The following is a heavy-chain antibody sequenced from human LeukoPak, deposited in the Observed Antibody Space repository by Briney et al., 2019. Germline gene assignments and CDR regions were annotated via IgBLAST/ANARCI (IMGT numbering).Heavy chain of an antibody. D-gene: IGHD6-13*01. J-gene: IGHJ4*02. V-gene: IGHV3-21*01. Sequence: GGSLRLSCAASGFTFSSYSMNWVRQAPGKGLEWVSSISSSSSYIYYADSVRGRFTISRDNAKNSLYLQMNSLRAEDTAVYYCARSFLSIAAAATDYWGQGTLVTVSS. CDR3: ARSFLSIAAAATDY. CDR1: GFTFSSYS. CDR2: ISSSSSYI.